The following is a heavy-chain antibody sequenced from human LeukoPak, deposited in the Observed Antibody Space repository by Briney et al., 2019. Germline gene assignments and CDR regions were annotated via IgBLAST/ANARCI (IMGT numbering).Heavy chain of an antibody. CDR3: ARAGYDYVWGSYRYLDY. Sequence: ASVTVSCKASGYTFTCYYMHWVRQAPAQGLEWMGWINPNSGGTNYAQNFQGRVTMTRDTSISTAYMELSSLRSDDTAVYYCARAGYDYVWGSYRYLDYWGQGTLVTVSS. D-gene: IGHD3-16*02. CDR2: INPNSGGT. V-gene: IGHV1-2*02. CDR1: GYTFTCYY. J-gene: IGHJ4*02.